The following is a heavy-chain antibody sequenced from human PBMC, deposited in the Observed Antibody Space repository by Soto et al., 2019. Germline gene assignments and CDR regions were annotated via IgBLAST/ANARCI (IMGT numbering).Heavy chain of an antibody. CDR3: AKRYSEAADYCYYGMDV. J-gene: IGHJ6*02. D-gene: IGHD3-9*01. CDR2: ISGSGGST. CDR1: GFTFSSYA. V-gene: IGHV3-23*01. Sequence: GGSLRLSCAASGFTFSSYAMSWVRQAPGKGLEWVSAISGSGGSTYYADSVKGRFTISRDNSKNTLYLQMNSLRAEDTAVYYCAKRYSEAADYCYYGMDVWGQGTTVTVSS.